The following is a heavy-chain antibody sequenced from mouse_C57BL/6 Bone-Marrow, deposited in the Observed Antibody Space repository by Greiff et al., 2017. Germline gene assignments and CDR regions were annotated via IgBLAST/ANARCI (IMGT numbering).Heavy chain of an antibody. CDR2: SRNKANDYTT. V-gene: IGHV7-1*01. J-gene: IGHJ1*03. CDR1: GFTFSDFY. CDR3: ARDKGYFDV. Sequence: DVKLVESGGGLVQSGRSLRLSCATSGFTFSDFYMEWVRQAPGKGLEWIAASRNKANDYTTEYSASVKGRFIVSRDTSQSILYLQMNALRAEDTAIYYCARDKGYFDVWGTGTTVTVSS.